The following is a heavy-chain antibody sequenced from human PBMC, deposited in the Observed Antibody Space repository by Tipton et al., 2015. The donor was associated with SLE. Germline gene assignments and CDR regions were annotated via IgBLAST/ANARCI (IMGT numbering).Heavy chain of an antibody. CDR2: INHSGST. CDR3: ARGEGSIAAAGTNYFDY. J-gene: IGHJ4*02. Sequence: TLSLTCDVYGGSFSGFYWNWIRQPPGKGLEWIGEINHSGSTNYNPSLKSRVTISVDTSKNQFSLKLSSVTAADTAVYYCARGEGSIAAAGTNYFDYWGQGTLVTVSS. V-gene: IGHV4-34*01. CDR1: GGSFSGFY. D-gene: IGHD6-13*01.